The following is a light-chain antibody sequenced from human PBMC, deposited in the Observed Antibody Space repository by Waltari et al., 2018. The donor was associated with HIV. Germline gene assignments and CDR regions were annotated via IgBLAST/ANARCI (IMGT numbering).Light chain of an antibody. J-gene: IGLJ3*02. V-gene: IGLV7-43*01. CDR3: LLYFSGFRPNWV. CDR2: AST. CDR1: SGPVTSGSF. Sequence: QTVVTQEPSLPVSPGGTVTLTGASSSGPVTSGSFANWLQQKPGKPPKTLIYASTKSHSWTPARFPGSLHYDKAVLTVSGAQPEDEADYYCLLYFSGFRPNWVFGGGTKLTVL.